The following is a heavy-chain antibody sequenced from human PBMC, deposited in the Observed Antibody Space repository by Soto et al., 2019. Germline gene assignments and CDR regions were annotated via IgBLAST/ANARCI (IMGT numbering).Heavy chain of an antibody. CDR1: GFALSPYW. J-gene: IGHJ5*01. D-gene: IGHD5-18*01. Sequence: GGSLRLSCEASGFALSPYWMSWVRQAPGKGLEWVASINQIGSVKHYVDSVRGRFTISRDNAKNSLFLQMNSLSAEDTAVYYCPRLKEAVTPFVSWGQGAPVTVSS. CDR3: PRLKEAVTPFVS. CDR2: INQIGSVK. V-gene: IGHV3-7*03.